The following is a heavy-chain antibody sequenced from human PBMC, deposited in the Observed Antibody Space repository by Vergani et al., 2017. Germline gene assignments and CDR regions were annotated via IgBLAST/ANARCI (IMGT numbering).Heavy chain of an antibody. D-gene: IGHD2/OR15-2a*01. CDR1: GFTFSNSA. CDR2: ISGHGDRT. Sequence: EVHLLESGGGQVEAGGSLRLSCVASGFTFSNSAMSWVRPPSGKGLEWVSAISGHGDRTYYADSVKGRFTISRDNSKNTVYLQMNSLKAEDRATYYCAREERSNTSPFVGDWGQGTLVTV. V-gene: IGHV3-23*01. CDR3: AREERSNTSPFVGD. J-gene: IGHJ4*02.